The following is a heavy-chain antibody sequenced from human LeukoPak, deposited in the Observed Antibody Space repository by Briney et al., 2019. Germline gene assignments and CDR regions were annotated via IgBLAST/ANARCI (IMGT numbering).Heavy chain of an antibody. CDR1: GYTFTSYD. Sequence: GASVKVSCKASGYTFTSYDINWVRQATGQGLEWMGWMNPNSGNTRYAQKFQGRVTMTRNTSISTAYMELSSLRSEDTAVYYCARDRAYCSSTSCSGSYYYYYYGMDVWGQGTTVTVSS. CDR3: ARDRAYCSSTSCSGSYYYYYYGMDV. J-gene: IGHJ6*02. CDR2: MNPNSGNT. V-gene: IGHV1-8*01. D-gene: IGHD2-2*01.